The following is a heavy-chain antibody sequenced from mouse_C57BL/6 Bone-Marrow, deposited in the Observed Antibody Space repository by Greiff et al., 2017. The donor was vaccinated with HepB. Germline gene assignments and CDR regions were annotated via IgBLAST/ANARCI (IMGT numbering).Heavy chain of an antibody. J-gene: IGHJ3*01. CDR2: IDPSDSYT. CDR1: GYTFTSYW. Sequence: QVQLQQSGAELVRPGPSVKLSCKASGYTFTSYWMHWVKQRPGQGLEWIGVIDPSDSYTNYNQKFKGKATLTVDTSSSTAYMQLSSLTSEDSAVYYCARSLYDYDDGGFAYWGQGTLVTISA. D-gene: IGHD2-4*01. V-gene: IGHV1-59*01. CDR3: ARSLYDYDDGGFAY.